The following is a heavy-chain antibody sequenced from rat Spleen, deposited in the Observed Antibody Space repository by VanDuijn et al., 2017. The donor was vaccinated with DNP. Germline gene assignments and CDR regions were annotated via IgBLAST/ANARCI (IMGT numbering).Heavy chain of an antibody. J-gene: IGHJ4*01. Sequence: EVQLVESGGGLVQPGRSMKLSCAASGFTFSNYYMAWVRQAPTKGLEWVASISTGGGSTYYRDSVKGRFTISRDNAKSTLYLQMESLRSEDTATYYCAKDTYAMDAWGQGTSVTVSS. CDR1: GFTFSNYY. D-gene: IGHD2-1*01. V-gene: IGHV5-25*01. CDR2: ISTGGGST. CDR3: AKDTYAMDA.